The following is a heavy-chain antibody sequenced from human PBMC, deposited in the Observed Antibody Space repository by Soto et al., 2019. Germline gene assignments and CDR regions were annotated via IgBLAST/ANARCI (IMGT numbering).Heavy chain of an antibody. Sequence: PSQTLSLTCAITGDSVSSNSAGWSWVRQSPSRGLEWLGRTYYRSKWYYEYAVSVRGRITINPDTSKNQYSLQLNSVTPEDTAVYYCARGPVRTYSSGWLGYYYYYGMDVWGQGTSVTVSS. V-gene: IGHV6-1*01. CDR1: GDSVSSNSAG. CDR2: TYYRSKWYY. D-gene: IGHD6-19*01. J-gene: IGHJ6*02. CDR3: ARGPVRTYSSGWLGYYYYYGMDV.